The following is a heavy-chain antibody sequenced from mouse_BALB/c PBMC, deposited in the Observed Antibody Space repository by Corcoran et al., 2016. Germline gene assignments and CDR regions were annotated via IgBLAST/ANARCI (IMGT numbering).Heavy chain of an antibody. D-gene: IGHD2-10*02. Sequence: QIQLQQSGPELVKPGASVKISCKASGYTFTDYYINWVKQKPGQGLEWIGWIYPGSGNTKYNEKFKGKATLTVDTSSSTAYMQLSSLTSEDTAVYFCARFPYGTYQLHWYFDVWGAGTTVTVSS. J-gene: IGHJ1*01. V-gene: IGHV1-84*02. CDR2: IYPGSGNT. CDR1: GYTFTDYY. CDR3: ARFPYGTYQLHWYFDV.